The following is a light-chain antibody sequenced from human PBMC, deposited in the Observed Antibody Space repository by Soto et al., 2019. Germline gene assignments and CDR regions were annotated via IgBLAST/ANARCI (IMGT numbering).Light chain of an antibody. CDR2: AAS. J-gene: IGKJ1*01. CDR3: HQYGSSPLT. Sequence: NVLTQSPGTLSSSAGERATISCRASQSVTSSQLDWYQQRPGQAPRLLIYAASSRATGIPDRFGGSAYGTYFTLTISRLQPDDFAVYYCHQYGSSPLTFGQGTKVDIK. CDR1: QSVTSSQ. V-gene: IGKV3-20*01.